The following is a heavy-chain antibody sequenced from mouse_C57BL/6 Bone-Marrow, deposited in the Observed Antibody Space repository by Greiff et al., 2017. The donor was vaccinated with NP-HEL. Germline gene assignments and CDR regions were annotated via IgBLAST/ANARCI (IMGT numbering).Heavy chain of an antibody. D-gene: IGHD1-1*01. Sequence: VHVKQSVAELVRPGASVKLSCTASGFNIKNTYMHWVKQRPEQGLEWIGRIDPANGNTKYAPKFQGKATITADTSSNTAYLQLNSLTSEDTAIYYCATGYYGSSPPYAMDYWGQGTSVTVSS. V-gene: IGHV14-3*01. CDR3: ATGYYGSSPPYAMDY. J-gene: IGHJ4*01. CDR1: GFNIKNTY. CDR2: IDPANGNT.